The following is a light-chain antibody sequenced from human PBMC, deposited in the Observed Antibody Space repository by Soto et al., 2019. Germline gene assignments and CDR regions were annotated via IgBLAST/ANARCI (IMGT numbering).Light chain of an antibody. CDR2: AAS. CDR3: QQYNSWTSIT. J-gene: IGKJ5*01. CDR1: QTINRN. Sequence: EILLTQSPATLSESPGERATLSCRSSQTINRNLGWYQQKPGQAPRLLIFAASTRAPGIPARFSGSGSGTEFTLTISGLQSEDFAVYYCQQYNSWTSITFGQGTRLEVK. V-gene: IGKV3-15*01.